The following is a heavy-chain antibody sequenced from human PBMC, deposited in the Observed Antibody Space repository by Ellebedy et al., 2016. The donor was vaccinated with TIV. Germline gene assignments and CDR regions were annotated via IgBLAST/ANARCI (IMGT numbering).Heavy chain of an antibody. CDR3: ARGPDLYRPPFDY. Sequence: GESLKISXAASGFTFSSYAMHWVRQAPGKGLAWVAVISYDGSNKYYADSVKGRFTISRDASKNTLYLQINSLRAEDTAVFYCARGPDLYRPPFDYWGQGALVTVSS. CDR2: ISYDGSNK. CDR1: GFTFSSYA. D-gene: IGHD1-26*01. V-gene: IGHV3-30-3*01. J-gene: IGHJ4*02.